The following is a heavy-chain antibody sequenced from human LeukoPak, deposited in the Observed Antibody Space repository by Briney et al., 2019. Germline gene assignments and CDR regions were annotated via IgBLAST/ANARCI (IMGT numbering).Heavy chain of an antibody. D-gene: IGHD3-10*01. V-gene: IGHV4-59*12. CDR2: IYYSGST. J-gene: IGHJ4*02. CDR3: ARDPPMVRGVLPDC. CDR1: GGSISSYY. Sequence: SETLSLTCTVSGGSISSYYWSWIRQPPGKGLEWIGDIYYSGSTNYKPSLKSRVTISVDTSKNQFSLTMSSVTAADTAVYYCARDPPMVRGVLPDCRGPGALVT.